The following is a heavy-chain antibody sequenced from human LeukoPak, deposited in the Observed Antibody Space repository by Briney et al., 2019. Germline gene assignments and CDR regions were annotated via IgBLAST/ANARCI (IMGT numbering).Heavy chain of an antibody. J-gene: IGHJ3*02. CDR3: ARDCGGGSCYGPYDAFDI. CDR2: ISNSGSST. D-gene: IGHD2-15*01. Sequence: PGGSLRLSCAASGFTFSSYAMSWVRQAPGKGLEWVSTISNSGSSTYYADSGKGRFTISRDNAKNSLYLQMNSLRDEDTAVYYCARDCGGGSCYGPYDAFDIWGQGTMVTVSS. CDR1: GFTFSSYA. V-gene: IGHV3-23*01.